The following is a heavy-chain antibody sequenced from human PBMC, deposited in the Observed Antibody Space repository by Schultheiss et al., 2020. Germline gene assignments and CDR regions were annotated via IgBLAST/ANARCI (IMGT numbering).Heavy chain of an antibody. CDR3: ARPTGDGSGRRGRYYYYGMDV. CDR2: ISAYNGNT. D-gene: IGHD3-10*01. J-gene: IGHJ6*02. CDR1: GYTFTSYG. V-gene: IGHV1-18*01. Sequence: ASVKVSCKASGYTFTSYGISWVRQAPGQGLEWMGWISAYNGNTNYAQKLQGRVTMTTDTSTSTAYMELSSLRSEDTAVYYCARPTGDGSGRRGRYYYYGMDVWGQGTTVTVSS.